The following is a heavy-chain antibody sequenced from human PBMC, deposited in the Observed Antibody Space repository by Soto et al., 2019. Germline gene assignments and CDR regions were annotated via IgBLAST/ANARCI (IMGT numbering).Heavy chain of an antibody. J-gene: IGHJ5*02. D-gene: IGHD6-13*01. Sequence: PSETLSLTCTVSGGSISSGGYYWSWIRQHPGKGLEWIGYIYYSGSTYYNPSLKSRVTISVDTSKNQFSLKLSSVTAADTAVYYCARAGSSWENYNWFDPWGQGTLVTVSS. CDR1: GGSISSGGYY. CDR2: IYYSGST. CDR3: ARAGSSWENYNWFDP. V-gene: IGHV4-31*03.